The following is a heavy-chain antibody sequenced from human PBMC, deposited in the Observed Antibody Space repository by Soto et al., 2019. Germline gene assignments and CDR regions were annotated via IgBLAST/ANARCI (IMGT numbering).Heavy chain of an antibody. Sequence: QVQLVESGGGLVKPGGSLRLSCAASGFTFSGYYMRWIRQAPGKGLEWVSYISSSGSTIYYADSVKGRFTISSDNAKNSLYLQMNSLRAEDTSVYYCAIVLVDHDAFEIWGQGTMVTVSS. CDR2: ISSSGSTI. CDR3: AIVLVDHDAFEI. CDR1: GFTFSGYY. J-gene: IGHJ3*02. V-gene: IGHV3-11*01.